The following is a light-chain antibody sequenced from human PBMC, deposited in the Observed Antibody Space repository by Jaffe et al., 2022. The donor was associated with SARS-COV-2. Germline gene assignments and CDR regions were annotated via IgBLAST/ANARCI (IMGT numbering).Light chain of an antibody. V-gene: IGLV2-14*01. Sequence: QSALTQPASVSGSPGQSITISCTGASSDVGASDYVSWYHQHPGTAPKLILYDVSSRPSGVPDRFSGSKSGNTASLTISGLQAEDEADYYCSSYTSTNTLFGGGTRLTVL. CDR1: SSDVGASDY. CDR3: SSYTSTNTL. J-gene: IGLJ2*01. CDR2: DVS.